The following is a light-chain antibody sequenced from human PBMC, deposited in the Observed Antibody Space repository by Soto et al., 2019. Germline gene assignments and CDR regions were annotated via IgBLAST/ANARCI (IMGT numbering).Light chain of an antibody. CDR3: SSYTSSSTQV. J-gene: IGLJ3*02. Sequence: QSALTQPASVSGSPGQSITISCTGTSSDVGGYNYVSWYQQHPGKAPKLMIYEVSHRPSGVSNRFSGSKSANTASLTMSGLQAEDVADYYCSSYTSSSTQVFGGGTKLTVL. CDR1: SSDVGGYNY. V-gene: IGLV2-14*01. CDR2: EVS.